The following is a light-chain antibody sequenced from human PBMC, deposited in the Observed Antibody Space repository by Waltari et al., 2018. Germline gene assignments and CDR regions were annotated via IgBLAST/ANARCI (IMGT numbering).Light chain of an antibody. J-gene: IGLJ2*01. CDR2: SDD. Sequence: SYELTQPPSVSVSPGQTAPITCPGDGLGTKDVWWYQQKPGQSPVAVIYSDDKRPPGIPERFSGSNSGNTATLTIGGTQTTDEGDYYCQAWDDTTVVFGAGTKVTV. V-gene: IGLV3-1*01. CDR3: QAWDDTTVV. CDR1: GLGTKD.